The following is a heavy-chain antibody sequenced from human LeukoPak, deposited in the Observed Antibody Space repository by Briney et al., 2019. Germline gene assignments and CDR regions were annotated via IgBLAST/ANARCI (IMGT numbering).Heavy chain of an antibody. CDR1: GYTLTSYY. J-gene: IGHJ4*02. D-gene: IGHD4-23*01. CDR3: ARDLGHDYGGNSVSSPYYFDH. Sequence: ASVKVSCKASGYTLTSYYMHWVRQAPGQGLEWMGIINPSGGSTSYAQKFQGRVTMTRDTSTSTVYMELSSLRSEDTAVYYCARDLGHDYGGNSVSSPYYFDHWGQGTLVTVSS. V-gene: IGHV1-46*01. CDR2: INPSGGST.